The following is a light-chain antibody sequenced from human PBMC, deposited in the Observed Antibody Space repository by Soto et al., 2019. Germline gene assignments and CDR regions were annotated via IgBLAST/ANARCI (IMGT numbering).Light chain of an antibody. CDR1: QSISSY. J-gene: IGKJ1*01. CDR3: QQRYSTPWT. V-gene: IGKV1-39*01. Sequence: DIQMTQSPSSLSASVGDRVTITCRASQSISSYLNWYQQKPGKAPKLLIYAASSLQSGVPSRFSGSGSGTEFTLTISSLQPEDFATYYCQQRYSTPWTFGQGTTVEIK. CDR2: AAS.